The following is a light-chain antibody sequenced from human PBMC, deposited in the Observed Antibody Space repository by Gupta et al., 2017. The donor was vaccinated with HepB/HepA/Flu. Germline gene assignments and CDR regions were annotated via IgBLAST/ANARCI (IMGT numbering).Light chain of an antibody. CDR3: QHYKTWPPLT. Sequence: EIVMTQSPATLSVSPGERATLSCRASQSVSSSLAWYQQKPGQAPRLLSYGASTRATGIPARFSGSGSGTEFTLTISSLQSEDFAGYYCQHYKTWPPLTFGGGTKVEIK. V-gene: IGKV3-15*01. J-gene: IGKJ4*01. CDR1: QSVSSS. CDR2: GAS.